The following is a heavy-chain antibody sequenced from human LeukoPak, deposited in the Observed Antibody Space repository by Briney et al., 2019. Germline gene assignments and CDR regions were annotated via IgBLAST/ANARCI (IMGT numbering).Heavy chain of an antibody. V-gene: IGHV4-59*01. CDR3: ARVRPFYGGNSVLNYFDY. CDR2: IHYSGST. CDR1: GGSISSYY. D-gene: IGHD4-23*01. J-gene: IGHJ4*02. Sequence: PSETLSLTCTVSGGSISSYYWSWIRQPPGKGLEWIGYIHYSGSTNYNPSLKSRVTISVDTSKNQFSLKLSSVTAADTAVYYCARVRPFYGGNSVLNYFDYWGQGTLVTVSS.